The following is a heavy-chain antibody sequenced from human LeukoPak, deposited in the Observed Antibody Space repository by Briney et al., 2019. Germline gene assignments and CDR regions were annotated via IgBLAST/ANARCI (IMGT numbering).Heavy chain of an antibody. D-gene: IGHD2-2*01. V-gene: IGHV3-53*01. J-gene: IGHJ6*02. CDR1: GFTFSSYG. CDR3: ARDRGYCSSTSCYGLVYYYGMDV. Sequence: GGSLRLSCAASGFTFSSYGMHWVRQAPGKGLEWVSAIYSGGSTYYADSVKGRFTISRDNSKNTLYLQMNSLRAEDTAVYYCARDRGYCSSTSCYGLVYYYGMDVWGQGTTVTVSS. CDR2: IYSGGST.